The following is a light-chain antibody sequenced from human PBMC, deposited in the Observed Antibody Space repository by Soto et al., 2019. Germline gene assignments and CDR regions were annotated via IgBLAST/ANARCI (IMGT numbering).Light chain of an antibody. CDR3: QQYDNWPPLT. V-gene: IGKV3-15*01. CDR2: AVS. J-gene: IGKJ1*01. CDR1: QSVSSN. Sequence: EILMTQSPATLPVSPGERATLSCRASQSVSSNLSWYQQKPGQAPRLLMYAVSTRATGIPARFSGSRSGTEFTLTISSRQSEDFAVYYCQQYDNWPPLTFGQGTKVDIK.